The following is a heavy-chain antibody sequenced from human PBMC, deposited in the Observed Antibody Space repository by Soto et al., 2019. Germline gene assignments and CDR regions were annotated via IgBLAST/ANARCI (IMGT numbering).Heavy chain of an antibody. CDR1: GFTFSTYA. CDR2: ISNSGDYI. J-gene: IGHJ4*02. CDR3: ARDESAGSSIRY. Sequence: GGSLRLSCAASGFTFSTYAMAWVRQAPGKGLEWVSSISNSGDYIYYADSVQGRFTISRDNAKNSLYLQMNSLRAEDTAVYFCARDESAGSSIRYWGQGILVTVSS. D-gene: IGHD2-2*01. V-gene: IGHV3-21*01.